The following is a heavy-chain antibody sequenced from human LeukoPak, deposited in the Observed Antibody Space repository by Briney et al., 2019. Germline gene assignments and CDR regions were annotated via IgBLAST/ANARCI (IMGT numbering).Heavy chain of an antibody. V-gene: IGHV4-4*09. Sequence: PSETLSPTCTDSGGSISSYYWSWLRQPPGKGLEWIGYIYTSGSTNYNPSLKSRVTISVDTSKNQFSLKLSSVTAADTAVYYCARHRYSSSWYVWGQGTLVTVSS. J-gene: IGHJ4*02. D-gene: IGHD6-13*01. CDR2: IYTSGST. CDR1: GGSISSYY. CDR3: ARHRYSSSWYV.